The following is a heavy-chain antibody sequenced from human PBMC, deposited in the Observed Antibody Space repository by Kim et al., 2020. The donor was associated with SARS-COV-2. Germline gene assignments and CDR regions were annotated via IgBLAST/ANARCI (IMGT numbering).Heavy chain of an antibody. CDR2: ISSDGRST. J-gene: IGHJ6*02. V-gene: IGHV3-74*01. Sequence: GGSLRLSCAVSGFTFRGYWMHWVRQAPGEGLVWVSVISSDGRSTNNADSVKGRFTISRDNAMNTLYLQMNSLRAEDTAVHYCARVSSYSMDVWGQGTTVTVSS. CDR3: ARVSSYSMDV. CDR1: GFTFRGYW. D-gene: IGHD2-15*01.